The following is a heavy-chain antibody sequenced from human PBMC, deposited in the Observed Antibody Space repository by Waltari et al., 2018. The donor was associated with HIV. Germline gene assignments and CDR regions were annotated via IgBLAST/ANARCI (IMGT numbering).Heavy chain of an antibody. CDR1: GFNFRNFA. Sequence: EVQLLESGGGQVQPGGYLRLSCATYGFNFRNFARSWVRQAPGKGPEGVAALSGSGTTASYADYVKGRFTISRDFSNNTLFLQMNNLQAEDTAVYFCAKSMRDLRPSAFDVWGQGTVVAISS. J-gene: IGHJ3*01. CDR2: LSGSGTTA. D-gene: IGHD2-8*01. V-gene: IGHV3-23*01. CDR3: AKSMRDLRPSAFDV.